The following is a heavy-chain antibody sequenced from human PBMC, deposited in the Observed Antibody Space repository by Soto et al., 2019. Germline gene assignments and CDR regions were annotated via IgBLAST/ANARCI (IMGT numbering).Heavy chain of an antibody. Sequence: ASVKVSCKSSDNTFTHYGINWVRRAPGQGREWMGLISGYNGNTKYAQKFQDRVTMTADTSTRTAFMEVRSLTSDDTGVYFCAATGGNYFALDVWGQGTTVTVSS. CDR1: DNTFTHYG. J-gene: IGHJ6*02. CDR3: AATGGNYFALDV. D-gene: IGHD2-8*02. V-gene: IGHV1-18*01. CDR2: ISGYNGNT.